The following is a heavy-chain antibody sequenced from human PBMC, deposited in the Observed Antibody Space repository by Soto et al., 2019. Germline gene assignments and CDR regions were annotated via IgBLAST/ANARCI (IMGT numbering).Heavy chain of an antibody. D-gene: IGHD3-22*01. CDR3: ARLTAYDSSGYYGY. J-gene: IGHJ4*02. CDR2: ISSSSSYI. Sequence: EVQLVESGGGLVKPGGSLRLSCAASGFTFSSYSMNCVRQAPGKGLEWVSSISSSSSYIYYADSVKGRFTISRDNAKDSLYLQMSSLRAEDTAVYYCARLTAYDSSGYYGYWGQGTLVTVSS. V-gene: IGHV3-21*01. CDR1: GFTFSSYS.